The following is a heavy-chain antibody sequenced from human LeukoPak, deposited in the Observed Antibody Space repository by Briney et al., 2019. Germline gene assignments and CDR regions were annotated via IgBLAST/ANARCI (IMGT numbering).Heavy chain of an antibody. J-gene: IGHJ4*02. CDR1: GITFSTIG. CDR2: ISKSGGST. V-gene: IGHV3-23*01. CDR3: ANVVGGY. Sequence: GRSLRLSCAVSGITFSTIGVSWVRQAPGKGLEWVSIISKSGGSTFYADPVRGRFTISRDNSKDMLYLQMNSLTAEDTAVYYCANVVGGYWGQGTLVTVSS. D-gene: IGHD2-21*01.